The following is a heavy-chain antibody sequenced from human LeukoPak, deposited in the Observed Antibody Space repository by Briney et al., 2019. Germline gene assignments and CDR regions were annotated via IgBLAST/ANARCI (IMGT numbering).Heavy chain of an antibody. V-gene: IGHV1-2*06. CDR2: INHKSGGT. D-gene: IGHD3-3*01. Sequence: GASVKVSCKASGYTFTDYYIHWVRQAPGQGLEWMGRINHKSGGTNYAQKFQGRVTMTRDTSISTAYMELSRLRSDDTAVYYCARSYDHDYWGQGTLVTVSS. CDR3: ARSYDHDY. CDR1: GYTFTDYY. J-gene: IGHJ4*02.